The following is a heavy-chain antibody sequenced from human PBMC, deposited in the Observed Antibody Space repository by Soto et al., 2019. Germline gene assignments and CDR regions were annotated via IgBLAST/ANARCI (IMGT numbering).Heavy chain of an antibody. CDR2: IYYSGST. CDR3: ARDSSSWYFNWFDP. D-gene: IGHD6-13*01. V-gene: IGHV4-59*01. CDR1: GGSISSYY. Sequence: SETLSLTCTVSGGSISSYYWSWIRQPPGKGLEWIGYIYYSGSTNYNPSLKSRVTISVDTSKSQFSLKLSSVTAADTAVYYCARDSSSWYFNWFDPWGQETLVTVS. J-gene: IGHJ5*02.